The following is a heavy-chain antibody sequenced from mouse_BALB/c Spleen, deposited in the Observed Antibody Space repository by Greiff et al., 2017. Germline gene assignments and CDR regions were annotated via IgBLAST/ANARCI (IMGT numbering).Heavy chain of an antibody. CDR2: ILPGSGST. J-gene: IGHJ4*01. CDR1: GYTFSSYW. Sequence: QVQLKQSGAELMKPGASVKISCKATGYTFSSYWIEWVKQRPGHGLEWIGEILPGSGSTNYNEKFKGKATFTADTSSNTAYMQLSSLTSEDSAVYYCARRVAHYYAMDYWGQGTSVTVSS. V-gene: IGHV1-9*01. CDR3: ARRVAHYYAMDY. D-gene: IGHD1-1*01.